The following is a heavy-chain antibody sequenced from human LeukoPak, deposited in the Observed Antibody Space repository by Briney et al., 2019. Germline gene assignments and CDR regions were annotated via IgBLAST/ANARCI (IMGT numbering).Heavy chain of an antibody. CDR2: MFHSGSP. D-gene: IGHD2-2*01. Sequence: SETLSHTCTVSRGSISSYYWNWIRQSPRRGLEWIGYMFHSGSPNYNPSLKSRVAISIDTSKNQFSLKLSSVTAADTAVYYCARGSRYCSTTSCSSFDYWGQGTLVTVSS. J-gene: IGHJ4*02. CDR1: RGSISSYY. CDR3: ARGSRYCSTTSCSSFDY. V-gene: IGHV4-59*01.